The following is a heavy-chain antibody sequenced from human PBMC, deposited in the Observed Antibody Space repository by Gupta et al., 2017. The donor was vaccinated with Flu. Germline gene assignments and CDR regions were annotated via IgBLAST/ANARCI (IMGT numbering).Heavy chain of an antibody. J-gene: IGHJ6*02. V-gene: IGHV3-11*01. Sequence: GFTFSDYYMGWIRQAPGKGLEWVSDISKRAGTIYYADSVKGRFTISRANAENSLFLEMNSLRAEDTAVYYCARDRSSVGYYYAMDRGGQGTTVTVSS. CDR2: ISKRAGTI. CDR1: GFTFSDYY. D-gene: IGHD3-16*02. CDR3: ARDRSSVGYYYAMDR.